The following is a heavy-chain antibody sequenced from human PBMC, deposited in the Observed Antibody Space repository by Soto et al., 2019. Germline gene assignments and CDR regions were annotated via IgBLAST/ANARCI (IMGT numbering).Heavy chain of an antibody. J-gene: IGHJ4*02. CDR1: GGSINSCAYY. CDR2: VYYTGST. D-gene: IGHD6-19*01. V-gene: IGHV4-39*01. Sequence: TETLSLTCSVPGGSINSCAYYWAWIRQPPGKGLECIGIVYYTGSTYYNSSLKSRVSISLDTSKTQFSLKLTSVTAADTAVCYCARQARGWTFAYWGQGTLVTVSS. CDR3: ARQARGWTFAY.